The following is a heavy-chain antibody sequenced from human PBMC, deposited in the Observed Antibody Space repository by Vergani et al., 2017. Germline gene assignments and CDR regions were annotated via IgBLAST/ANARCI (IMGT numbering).Heavy chain of an antibody. CDR2: IIPIFGTV. CDR3: AREPTSPAWGHDGFDY. D-gene: IGHD3-16*01. J-gene: IGHJ4*02. V-gene: IGHV1-69*01. Sequence: QVQLVQSGAEVKKPGSSVKVSCKASGGTFSSYAISWVRQAPGQGLEWMGGIIPIFGTVNYAQKFQGRVTITVDESTSTAYMELSSLRSEDTAVYYCAREPTSPAWGHDGFDYWGQGTLVTVSS. CDR1: GGTFSSYA.